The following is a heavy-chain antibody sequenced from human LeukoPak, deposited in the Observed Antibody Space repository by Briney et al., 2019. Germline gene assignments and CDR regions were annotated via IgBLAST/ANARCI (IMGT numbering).Heavy chain of an antibody. V-gene: IGHV3-33*06. CDR3: AKDRDTAMEIEY. Sequence: PPGGSLRLSCAASGFTFINYGMHWVRRAPGKGLEWVAVVWYDGSNKYYADPVKRRITISRDNSKNTLYFQMNSLRAEDTAVYYCAKDRDTAMEIEYWGQGTLVTVSS. D-gene: IGHD5-18*01. CDR2: VWYDGSNK. J-gene: IGHJ4*02. CDR1: GFTFINYG.